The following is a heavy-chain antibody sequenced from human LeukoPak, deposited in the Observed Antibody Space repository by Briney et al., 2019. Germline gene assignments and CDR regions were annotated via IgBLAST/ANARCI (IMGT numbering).Heavy chain of an antibody. J-gene: IGHJ6*02. V-gene: IGHV4-61*01. CDR1: GGSVSSGTYY. Sequence: SETLSPTCTVSGGSVSSGTYYWSWIRQPPGKGLEWIGYIYYSGSTNYNPSLKSRVTISVDTSKNQFSLKVSSVTAADTAVYYCARVGTLSYYYGMDVWGQGTTVTVSS. D-gene: IGHD7-27*01. CDR3: ARVGTLSYYYGMDV. CDR2: IYYSGST.